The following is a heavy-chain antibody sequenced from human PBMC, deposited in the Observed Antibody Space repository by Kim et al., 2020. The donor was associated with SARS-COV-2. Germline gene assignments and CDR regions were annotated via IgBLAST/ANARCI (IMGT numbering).Heavy chain of an antibody. D-gene: IGHD3-10*01. CDR3: ARGSGWFDP. Sequence: GDTRYNPSLRSRVILSADTSKNQFFLKMTSVTATDTAVYFCARGSGWFDPWGQGTLVTVSS. CDR2: GDT. V-gene: IGHV4-4*07. J-gene: IGHJ5*02.